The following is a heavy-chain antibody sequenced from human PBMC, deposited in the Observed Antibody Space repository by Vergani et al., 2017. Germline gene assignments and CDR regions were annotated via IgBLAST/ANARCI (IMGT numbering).Heavy chain of an antibody. D-gene: IGHD6-13*01. CDR2: IYFSGST. CDR3: AGGVEFSSSSDYFDY. V-gene: IGHV4-39*07. Sequence: QVQLQESGPGLVKPSETLSLTCTVSGGPISSSSYYWGWIRQPPGKGLEWIGSIYFSGSTYYNPSLKSRVTISVDTSKNQFSLKLSSVTAADTAAYYCAGGVEFSSSSDYFDYWGQGTLVTVSS. CDR1: GGPISSSSYY. J-gene: IGHJ4*02.